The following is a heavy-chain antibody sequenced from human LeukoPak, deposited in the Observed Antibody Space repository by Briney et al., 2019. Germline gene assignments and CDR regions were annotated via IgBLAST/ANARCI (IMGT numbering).Heavy chain of an antibody. CDR3: ARGLRTVKICYFDY. CDR1: GFTFSSYG. CDR2: ISYDGSNK. Sequence: GGSLRLSCAASGFTFSSYGMHWVRQAPGKGLEWVAVISYDGSNKYYADSVKGRFTISRDNSKNTLYLQMNSLRAEDTAVYYCARGLRTVKICYFDYWGQGPLVTVSS. V-gene: IGHV3-30*03. D-gene: IGHD4-11*01. J-gene: IGHJ4*02.